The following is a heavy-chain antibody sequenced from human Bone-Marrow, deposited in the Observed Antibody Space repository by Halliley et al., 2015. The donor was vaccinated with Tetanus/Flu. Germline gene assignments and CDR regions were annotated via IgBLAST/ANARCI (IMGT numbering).Heavy chain of an antibody. CDR2: ISFNSLDI. V-gene: IGHV3-23*01. D-gene: IGHD3-9*01. Sequence: STISFNSLDINYEDSVRGRFTISRDNSKSTVFLQMNSLRAEDTALYYCAKWEGTRDDWYGPLDHWGQGTLVTVSS. CDR3: AKWEGTRDDWYGPLDH. J-gene: IGHJ4*02.